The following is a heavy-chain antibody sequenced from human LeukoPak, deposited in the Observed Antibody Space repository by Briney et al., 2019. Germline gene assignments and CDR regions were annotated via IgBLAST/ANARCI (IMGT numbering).Heavy chain of an antibody. Sequence: SVKVSCKTSGGTFNNSAISWVRQAPGQGLEWLGGIMPLFGTAGYAQKFQGRVTITKDESTSTAYMELSSLRSEDTAVYYCARGTYSNYEGWFDPWGQGTLVTVSS. CDR1: GGTFNNSA. V-gene: IGHV1-69*05. D-gene: IGHD4-11*01. J-gene: IGHJ5*02. CDR2: IMPLFGTA. CDR3: ARGTYSNYEGWFDP.